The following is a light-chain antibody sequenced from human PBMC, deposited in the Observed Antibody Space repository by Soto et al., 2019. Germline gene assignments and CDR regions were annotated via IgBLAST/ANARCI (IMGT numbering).Light chain of an antibody. CDR1: TIGSKS. CDR2: YDD. V-gene: IGLV3-21*04. J-gene: IGLJ2*01. CDR3: QVWASSSDHPV. Sequence: SYELPQPPSVSVAPGKTARITFGGNTIGSKSVHWYQQKPGQAPVLVIYYDDDRPSGIPERFSGSNSGNTATLTISRVEAGDEADYSCQVWASSSDHPVFGGGTKLTVL.